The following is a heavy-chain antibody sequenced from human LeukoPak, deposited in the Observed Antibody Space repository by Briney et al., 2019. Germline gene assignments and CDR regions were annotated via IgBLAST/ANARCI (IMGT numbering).Heavy chain of an antibody. V-gene: IGHV1-69*05. CDR3: AREGSGSYKGAFDI. Sequence: SVKDSCKASGGTFSSYAISWVRQAPGQGLEWMGRIIPIFGTANYAQKFQGRVTITTDESTSTAYMELSSLRSEDTAVYYCAREGSGSYKGAFDIWGQGAMVTVSS. J-gene: IGHJ3*02. D-gene: IGHD1-26*01. CDR2: IIPIFGTA. CDR1: GGTFSSYA.